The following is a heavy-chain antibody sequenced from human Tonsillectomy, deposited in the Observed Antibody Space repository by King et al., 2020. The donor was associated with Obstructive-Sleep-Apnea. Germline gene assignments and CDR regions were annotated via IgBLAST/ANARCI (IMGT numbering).Heavy chain of an antibody. Sequence: VQLVESGGGLVQPGGSLRVSCAASGFTFSSYAMNWVRQAPGKGLEWVSAICGSGGSTYYADSGKGRFTISRDNSKNTLYLQMNSLRADDTALYYCAKDIGTGYHYYGMDVWGQGTTVTVSS. D-gene: IGHD3/OR15-3a*01. V-gene: IGHV3-23*04. CDR2: ICGSGGST. J-gene: IGHJ6*02. CDR1: GFTFSSYA. CDR3: AKDIGTGYHYYGMDV.